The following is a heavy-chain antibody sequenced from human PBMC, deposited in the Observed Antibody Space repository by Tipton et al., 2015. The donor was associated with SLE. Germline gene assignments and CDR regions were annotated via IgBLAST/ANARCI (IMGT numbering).Heavy chain of an antibody. CDR2: IYHSGDT. J-gene: IGHJ4*02. CDR1: GGSISSNNW. D-gene: IGHD3-10*01. V-gene: IGHV4-4*02. CDR3: ARRGFGEPHFDY. Sequence: TLSLTCAVSGGSISSNNWWSWVRQPPGKGLEWIGEIYHSGDTNYSPSLKSRVTMSVDMSKNQFSLRLPSVTAADTAMYYCARRGFGEPHFDYWGQGTLVTVSS.